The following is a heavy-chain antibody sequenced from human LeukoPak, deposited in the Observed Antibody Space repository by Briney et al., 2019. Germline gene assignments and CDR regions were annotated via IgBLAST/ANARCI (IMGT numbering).Heavy chain of an antibody. Sequence: GASVKVSCKASEYTFTGYYMHWVRQAPGQGLEWMGWINPNSGGTNYAQKFQGRVTMTRDTSISTAYMELSRLRSDDTAVYYCARRVVNNRNYYFDLWGRGTLVTVSS. CDR3: ARRVVNNRNYYFDL. J-gene: IGHJ2*01. CDR1: EYTFTGYY. V-gene: IGHV1-2*02. CDR2: INPNSGGT. D-gene: IGHD1-7*01.